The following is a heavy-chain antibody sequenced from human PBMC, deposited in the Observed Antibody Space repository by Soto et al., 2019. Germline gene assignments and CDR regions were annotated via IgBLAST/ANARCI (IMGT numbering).Heavy chain of an antibody. Sequence: GASVKVSCKTSGYTFTGYYMSWVRQAPGQGLEWMGWINCYSGAANYAQKFQGRVTMTRDTSNSTAYMVLSRLRSDDTATYYCARSAMAGDYYYYGMDVWGRGTTVTVSS. CDR2: INCYSGAA. D-gene: IGHD6-19*01. V-gene: IGHV1-2*02. J-gene: IGHJ6*02. CDR1: GYTFTGYY. CDR3: ARSAMAGDYYYYGMDV.